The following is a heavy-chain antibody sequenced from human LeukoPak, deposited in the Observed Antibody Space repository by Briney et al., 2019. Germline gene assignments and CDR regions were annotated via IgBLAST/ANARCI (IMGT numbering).Heavy chain of an antibody. Sequence: PSETLSLTCTVSGGSISSGSYYWSWIRRPAGKGLEWIGRIYTSGSTNYNPSLKSRVTISADTYKHQFSLKLSSVTAADTAVYYCPRGKTAMVLRGQGTLVTVSS. CDR3: PRGKTAMVL. CDR2: IYTSGST. CDR1: GGSISSGSYY. D-gene: IGHD5-18*01. J-gene: IGHJ4*02. V-gene: IGHV4-61*02.